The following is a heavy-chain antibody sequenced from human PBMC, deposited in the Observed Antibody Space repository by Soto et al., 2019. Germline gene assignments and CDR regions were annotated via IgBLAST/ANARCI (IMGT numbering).Heavy chain of an antibody. D-gene: IGHD1-20*01. CDR1: GASISGSYYY. V-gene: IGHV4-39*01. CDR3: ATSQKGYNWNHFDH. J-gene: IGHJ4*02. CDR2: VFYTGFT. Sequence: SETLSLTCAVSGASISGSYYYWAWLRQSPGKGLEWIGSVFYTGFTSYNPSLESRVSVSVDTSKSQFSLKLSAVTAADTAVYYCATSQKGYNWNHFDHWGQGALVTVSS.